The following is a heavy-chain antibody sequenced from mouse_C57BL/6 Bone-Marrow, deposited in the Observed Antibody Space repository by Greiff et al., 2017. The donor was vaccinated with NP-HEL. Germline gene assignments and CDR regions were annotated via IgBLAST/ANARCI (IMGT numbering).Heavy chain of an antibody. J-gene: IGHJ2*01. Sequence: QVQLKQPGAELVKPGASVKMSCKASGYTFTSYWITWVKQRPGQGLEWIGDIYPGSGSTNYNEKFKSKATLTVDTSTSTAYMQLRSLTSEDSAVYYCARARGRVSSDYWGQGTTLTVSS. V-gene: IGHV1-55*01. CDR2: IYPGSGST. CDR3: ARARGRVSSDY. CDR1: GYTFTSYW.